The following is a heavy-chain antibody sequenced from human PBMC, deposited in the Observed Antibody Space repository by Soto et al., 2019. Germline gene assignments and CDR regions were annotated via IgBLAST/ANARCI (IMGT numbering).Heavy chain of an antibody. J-gene: IGHJ5*02. D-gene: IGHD1-26*01. V-gene: IGHV3-15*01. Sequence: GGSLRLSCAASGFTFSNAWMSWVRQAPGKGLEWVGRIKSKTDGGTTDYAAPVKGRFTISRDDSKNTLYLQMNSLKTEDTAVYYCTTDLAPMASGSYYVFPDLNWFDPWGQGTLVTVSS. CDR2: IKSKTDGGTT. CDR3: TTDLAPMASGSYYVFPDLNWFDP. CDR1: GFTFSNAW.